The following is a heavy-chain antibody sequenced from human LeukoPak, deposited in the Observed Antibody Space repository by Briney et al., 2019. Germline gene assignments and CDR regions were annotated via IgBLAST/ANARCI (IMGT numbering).Heavy chain of an antibody. CDR3: ARLGYCSGGSCYLKGMDV. Sequence: GGSLRLSCAASGFTFSSYGMHWVRQAAGKGLEWVSVFYSGGSTYYADSVKGRFTISRDNSKNTLYLQMNSLRAEDTAVYYCARLGYCSGGSCYLKGMDVWGQGTTVTVSS. D-gene: IGHD2-15*01. J-gene: IGHJ6*02. CDR2: FYSGGST. CDR1: GFTFSSYG. V-gene: IGHV3-NL1*01.